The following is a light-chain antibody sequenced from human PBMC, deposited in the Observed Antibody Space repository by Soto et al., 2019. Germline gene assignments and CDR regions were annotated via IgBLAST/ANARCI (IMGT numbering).Light chain of an antibody. J-gene: IGLJ2*01. CDR2: EVS. Sequence: QSVLTQPPSASGSPGQSVAISCTGTSSDVGGYNYVSWYQQHPGKAPKVLIYEVSKRPSGVPARFSGSKSGNTASLTVSGIQAEDEAAYYCSSYAGSNNLVFGGGTKLTVL. CDR3: SSYAGSNNLV. CDR1: SSDVGGYNY. V-gene: IGLV2-8*01.